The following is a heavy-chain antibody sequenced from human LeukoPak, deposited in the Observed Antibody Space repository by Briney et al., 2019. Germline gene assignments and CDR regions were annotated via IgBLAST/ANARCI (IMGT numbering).Heavy chain of an antibody. CDR3: ARSSYGGYYDSSGYYGY. J-gene: IGHJ4*02. V-gene: IGHV4-34*01. CDR1: GGSFSGYY. D-gene: IGHD3-22*01. CDR2: INHSGST. Sequence: PSETLSLTCAVYGGSFSGYYWSWIRQPPGKGLEWIGEINHSGSTNYNPSLKSRVTISVDTSKNQFSLKLSSVTAADTAVYYCARSSYGGYYDSSGYYGYWGQGTLVTVSS.